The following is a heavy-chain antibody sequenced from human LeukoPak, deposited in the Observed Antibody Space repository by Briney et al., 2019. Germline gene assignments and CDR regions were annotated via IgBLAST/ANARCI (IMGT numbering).Heavy chain of an antibody. J-gene: IGHJ4*02. CDR1: GFTVSSNY. CDR3: ASGLPPQQLAKDY. CDR2: IYSGGST. Sequence: QPGGSLRLSCAASGFTVSSNYMSWVRQAPGKGLEWVSVIYSGGSTYYADSVKGRFTISRDNSKNTLYLQMNSLRAEDTAVYYCASGLPPQQLAKDYWGQGTLVTVSS. V-gene: IGHV3-66*01. D-gene: IGHD5-18*01.